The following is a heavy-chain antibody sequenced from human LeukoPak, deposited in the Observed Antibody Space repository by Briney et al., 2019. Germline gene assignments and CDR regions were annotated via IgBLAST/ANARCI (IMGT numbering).Heavy chain of an antibody. CDR2: INPNSGGT. CDR3: ARGFHYYDSSGYYYRFDYFDY. V-gene: IGHV1-2*02. J-gene: IGHJ4*02. D-gene: IGHD3-22*01. CDR1: GYTFTGYY. Sequence: ASVKVSCKASGYTFTGYYMHWVRQAPGQGLEWMGWINPNSGGTNYAQKFQGRVTMTRDTSISTAYMELSRLRSDDTAVYYCARGFHYYDSSGYYYRFDYFDYWGQGTLVTVSS.